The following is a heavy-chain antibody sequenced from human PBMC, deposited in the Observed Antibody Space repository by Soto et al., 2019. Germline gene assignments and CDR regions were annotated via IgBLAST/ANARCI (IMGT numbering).Heavy chain of an antibody. CDR3: ARDKVSGVGTLDF. Sequence: SVKVSCKASGGTFSSYTISWVRQAPGQGLEWMGRIIPILGIANYAQKFQGRVTITADKSTSTAYMELSSLRSEDTAVYYCARDKVSGVGTLDFSGKGTTVTVSS. V-gene: IGHV1-69*04. CDR1: GGTFSSYT. J-gene: IGHJ6*04. CDR2: IIPILGIA. D-gene: IGHD2-15*01.